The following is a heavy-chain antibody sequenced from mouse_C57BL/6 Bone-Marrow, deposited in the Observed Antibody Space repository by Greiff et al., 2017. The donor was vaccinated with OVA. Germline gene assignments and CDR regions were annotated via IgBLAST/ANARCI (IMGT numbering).Heavy chain of an antibody. CDR1: GYTFTSYW. Sequence: VQLQQPGAELVMPGASVKLSCKASGYTFTSYWMHWVKQRPGPGLEWIGEIDPSDSYTNYNQKFKGKSTLTVDKSSSTAYMQLSSLTSEDSAVYYCARPYYDYDGFAYWGQGTLVTVSA. J-gene: IGHJ3*01. CDR2: IDPSDSYT. V-gene: IGHV1-69*01. D-gene: IGHD2-4*01. CDR3: ARPYYDYDGFAY.